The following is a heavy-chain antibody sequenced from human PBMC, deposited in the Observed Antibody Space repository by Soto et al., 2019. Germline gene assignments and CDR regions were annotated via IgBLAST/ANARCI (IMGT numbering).Heavy chain of an antibody. CDR2: INSDASII. CDR3: ASDAAAGLKF. Sequence: EVQLVESGGGLVQPGGSLRLSCAVSGITFRSYWMHWIRQAPGKGLVWVSHINSDASIINYEDSVKGRFTISRDNARNTLYLQMNSLRVDDTAIYYCASDAAAGLKFWGQGTLVTVSS. V-gene: IGHV3-74*01. CDR1: GITFRSYW. J-gene: IGHJ4*02. D-gene: IGHD6-13*01.